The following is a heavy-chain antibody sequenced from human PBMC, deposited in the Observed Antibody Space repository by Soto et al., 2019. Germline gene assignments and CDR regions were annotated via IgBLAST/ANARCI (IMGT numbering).Heavy chain of an antibody. CDR2: IYSGGST. D-gene: IGHD3-16*01. Sequence: EVQLVESGGGLVQPGGSLRLSCAASGFTVSTKYMSWVRQAPGKGLAWVSVIYSGGSTFYADSVRGRFNISRDNSKNTVNLQMNSLRAEDTAVYYCARDPWAADYWGQGTLVTVSS. CDR1: GFTVSTKY. J-gene: IGHJ4*02. V-gene: IGHV3-66*01. CDR3: ARDPWAADY.